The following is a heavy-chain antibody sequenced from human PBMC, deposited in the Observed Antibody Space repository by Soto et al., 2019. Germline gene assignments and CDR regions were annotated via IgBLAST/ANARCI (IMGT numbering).Heavy chain of an antibody. Sequence: PSQTLSLTCAISGDSVSSNSATWNWIRQSPSRGLEWLGRTYYRSKWYNDYAVSVKSRITINPDTSKNQFSLQLNSVTPEDTAVYHCASDRRRSRWYPQNWFEPWGQGTLVTVS. CDR3: ASDRRRSRWYPQNWFEP. V-gene: IGHV6-1*01. CDR2: TYYRSKWYN. J-gene: IGHJ5*02. D-gene: IGHD6-19*01. CDR1: GDSVSSNSAT.